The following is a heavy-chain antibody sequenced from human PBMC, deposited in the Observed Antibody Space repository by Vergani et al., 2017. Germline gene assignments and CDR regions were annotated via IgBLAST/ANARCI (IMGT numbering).Heavy chain of an antibody. J-gene: IGHJ6*02. D-gene: IGHD3-3*01. V-gene: IGHV1-69*11. CDR2: IIPILGTA. CDR1: GGTFSSYA. Sequence: QVQLVQSGAEVKKPGSSVKVSCKASGGTFSSYAISWVRQAPGQGLEWMGRIIPILGTANYAQKFQGRVTITADESTSTAYMELSSLRSEDTAVYYCAELGFLGDYYYGMDVWGQGTTVTVSS. CDR3: AELGFLGDYYYGMDV.